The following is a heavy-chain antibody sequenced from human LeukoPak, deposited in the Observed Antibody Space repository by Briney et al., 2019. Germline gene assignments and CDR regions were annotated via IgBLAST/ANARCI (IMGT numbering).Heavy chain of an antibody. D-gene: IGHD3-16*01. J-gene: IGHJ3*02. V-gene: IGHV3-21*01. CDR2: ISSSSTFI. CDR1: EFSFSSYS. CDR3: TREGVGGFDI. Sequence: GGSLRLSCAASEFSFSSYSMNWVRQAPGKGLEWVSSISSSSTFIYYADSVKGRFTISRDNAKNSLYLQMNNLRAEDTAVYYCTREGVGGFDIWGQGAKVSVSS.